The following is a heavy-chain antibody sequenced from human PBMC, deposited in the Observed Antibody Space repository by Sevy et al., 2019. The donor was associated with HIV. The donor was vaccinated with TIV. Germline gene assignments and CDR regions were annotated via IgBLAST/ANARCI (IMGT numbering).Heavy chain of an antibody. J-gene: IGHJ4*02. CDR3: AREGCTKPHDY. D-gene: IGHD2-8*01. CDR2: FSFGCGRI. V-gene: IGHV3-23*01. Sequence: GGSLRLSCVASGFNFNIYSFSWVRQAPGKGLEWVSTFSFGCGRINYADSLQGRFTISRDDSKKTLYLEMHSLRVEDTAVYYCAREGCTKPHDYWGQGTLVTVSS. CDR1: GFNFNIYS.